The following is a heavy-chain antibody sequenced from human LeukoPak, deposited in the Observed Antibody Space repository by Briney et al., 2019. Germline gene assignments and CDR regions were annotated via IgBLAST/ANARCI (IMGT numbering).Heavy chain of an antibody. Sequence: GGSLRLSCAASGFTFSSYTMNWVRQAPGKGLEWVSYISGSGNTIYYADSVEGRFTISRDNARISLYLQMNSLRGEDTAVYYCARGGGLDVWGQGATVTVSS. D-gene: IGHD3-16*01. CDR3: ARGGGLDV. CDR2: ISGSGNTI. CDR1: GFTFSSYT. V-gene: IGHV3-48*01. J-gene: IGHJ6*02.